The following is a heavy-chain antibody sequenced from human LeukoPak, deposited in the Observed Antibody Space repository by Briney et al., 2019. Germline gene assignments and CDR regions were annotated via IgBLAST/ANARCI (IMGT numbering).Heavy chain of an antibody. J-gene: IGHJ4*02. CDR3: ARDVVGATRY. CDR2: IRYDGINK. V-gene: IGHV3-30*02. CDR1: GFTFSNYG. D-gene: IGHD1-26*01. Sequence: HPGGSLRLSCAASGFTFSNYGMHWVRQAPDKGLEWVAFIRYDGINKYYADSVKGRFTISRDNSKNTLYLQMNSLRAEDTAVYYCARDVVGATRYWGQGTLVTVSS.